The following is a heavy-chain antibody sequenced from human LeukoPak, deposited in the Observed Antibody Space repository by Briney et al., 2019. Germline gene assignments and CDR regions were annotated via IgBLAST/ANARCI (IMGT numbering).Heavy chain of an antibody. CDR1: GFTFSSYS. J-gene: IGHJ5*02. D-gene: IGHD6-13*01. V-gene: IGHV3-48*01. CDR3: ARAVGSSSWYRGPVFDP. Sequence: GSLRLSCAASGFTFSSYSMNWVRQAPGKGLEWVSYISSSSSTIYYADSVKGRFTISRDNAKNSLYLQMNSLRAEDTAVYYCARAVGSSSWYRGPVFDPWGQGTLVTVSS. CDR2: ISSSSSTI.